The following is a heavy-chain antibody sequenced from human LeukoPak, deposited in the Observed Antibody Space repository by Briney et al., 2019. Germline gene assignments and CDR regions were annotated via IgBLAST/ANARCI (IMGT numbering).Heavy chain of an antibody. V-gene: IGHV3-21*01. D-gene: IGHD6-19*01. Sequence: PGGSLRLSCAASGFTFSSYSMNWVRQAPGKGLEWVSSISSSSSSIYYADSVKGRFTISRDNAKNSLYLQMNSLRAEDTAVYYCATLRDRGSGWYEDFEDYWGQGTLVTVSS. CDR2: ISSSSSSI. CDR1: GFTFSSYS. J-gene: IGHJ4*02. CDR3: ATLRDRGSGWYEDFEDY.